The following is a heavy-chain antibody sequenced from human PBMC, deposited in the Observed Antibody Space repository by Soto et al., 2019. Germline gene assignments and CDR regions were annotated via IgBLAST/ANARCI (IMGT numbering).Heavy chain of an antibody. J-gene: IGHJ4*02. CDR2: IFSNDDK. CDR1: GFSLSNARMG. CDR3: PRMGGGSAYPDY. D-gene: IGHD2-15*01. V-gene: IGHV2-26*01. Sequence: QVTLKESGPVLVKPTETLTLTCTVSGFSLSNARMGVSWIRQPPGKALEWLAHIFSNDDKSYSTSLKSRLTIPDDTSQSPVVLTMTNMDPVDTATYYCPRMGGGSAYPDYWGQGTLVTVSS.